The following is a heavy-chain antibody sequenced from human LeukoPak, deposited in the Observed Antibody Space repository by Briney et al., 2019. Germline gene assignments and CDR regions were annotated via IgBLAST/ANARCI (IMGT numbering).Heavy chain of an antibody. CDR3: ARDGGSSGSYPY. V-gene: IGHV3-7*01. J-gene: IGHJ4*02. D-gene: IGHD1-26*01. Sequence: VGSLRLSCEASGFTFSTYWMSWVRQAPGKGLEWVANINPDGSEKSYVESVKGRFTISRDKAKNSLYLQMNSLRAEDTALYYCARDGGSSGSYPYWGQGILVTVSS. CDR2: INPDGSEK. CDR1: GFTFSTYW.